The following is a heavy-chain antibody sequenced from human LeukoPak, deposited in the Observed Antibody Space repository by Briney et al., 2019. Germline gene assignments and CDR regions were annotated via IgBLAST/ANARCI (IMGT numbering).Heavy chain of an antibody. Sequence: ASVKVSCKASGGTFSSYAISWVRQATGQGLEWMGWMNPNSGNTGYAQKFQGRVTMTRNTSISTAYMELSSLRSEDTAVYYCARVTYSSGWYSIDPWGQGTLVTVSS. J-gene: IGHJ5*02. CDR1: GGTFSSYA. D-gene: IGHD6-19*01. CDR2: MNPNSGNT. V-gene: IGHV1-8*02. CDR3: ARVTYSSGWYSIDP.